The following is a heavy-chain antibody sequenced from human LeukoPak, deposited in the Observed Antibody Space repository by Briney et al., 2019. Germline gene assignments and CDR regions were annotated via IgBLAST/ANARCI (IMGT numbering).Heavy chain of an antibody. CDR2: IYYSGST. J-gene: IGHJ3*02. CDR1: GGSISSSSYY. Sequence: PSETLSLTCTVSGGSISSSSYYWGWIRQPPGKGLEWIGSIYYSGSTYYNPSLKSRVTISVDTSKNQFSLKLSSVTAADTAAYYCARVLGWGWERTYAFDIWGQGTMVTVSS. V-gene: IGHV4-39*07. CDR3: ARVLGWGWERTYAFDI. D-gene: IGHD7-27*01.